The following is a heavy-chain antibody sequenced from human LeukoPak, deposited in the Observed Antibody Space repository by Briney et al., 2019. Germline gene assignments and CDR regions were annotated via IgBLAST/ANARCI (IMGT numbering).Heavy chain of an antibody. V-gene: IGHV4-30-4*08. J-gene: IGHJ5*02. CDR2: IYYSGST. CDR1: GGSISSGDYY. D-gene: IGHD2-15*01. CDR3: ARDFRGGYNWFDP. Sequence: SETLSLTCTVSGGSISSGDYYWSWIRQPPGKGLEWIGYIYYSGSTYYNPSLKSRVTISVDTSKNQFCLKLSSVTAADTAVYYCARDFRGGYNWFDPWGQGTLVTVSS.